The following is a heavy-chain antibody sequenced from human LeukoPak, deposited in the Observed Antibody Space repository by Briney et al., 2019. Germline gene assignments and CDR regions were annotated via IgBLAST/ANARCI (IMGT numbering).Heavy chain of an antibody. V-gene: IGHV3-23*01. Sequence: GGSLRLSCAASGFTFSSYAMSWVRQAPGKGLEWVSAISGSGGSTYYADSVKGRFTISRDNSKNTLYLQMNSLRAEDTAVYYCAKATSSGYYYPSDYWGQGTLVTVSS. D-gene: IGHD3-22*01. J-gene: IGHJ4*02. CDR1: GFTFSSYA. CDR3: AKATSSGYYYPSDY. CDR2: ISGSGGST.